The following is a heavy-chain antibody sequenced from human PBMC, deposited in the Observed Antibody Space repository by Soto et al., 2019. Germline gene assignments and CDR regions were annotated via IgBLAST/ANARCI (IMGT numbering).Heavy chain of an antibody. Sequence: DVQLVETGGELIQPGGSLRLSCAASGFTVSSKYMSWVRQAPGKGLEWISVIWSAGLIYYADSVRGRFTISRDISKNILYLEMTSLRADDTAVDYCAREATMDVWGQGTTVTVSS. CDR1: GFTVSSKY. CDR3: AREATMDV. CDR2: IWSAGLI. J-gene: IGHJ6*02. V-gene: IGHV3-53*02.